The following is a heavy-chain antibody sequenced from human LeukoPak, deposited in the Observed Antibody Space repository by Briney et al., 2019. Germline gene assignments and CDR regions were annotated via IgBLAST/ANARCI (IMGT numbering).Heavy chain of an antibody. CDR1: GYTFTGYY. V-gene: IGHV1-2*02. J-gene: IGHJ5*02. D-gene: IGHD4-17*01. CDR3: ARLGYGDYPNWFDP. Sequence: ASVKVSCKASGYTFTGYYMHWVRQAPGQGLEWMGWINPNSGGTNYAQKFQGRVTMTRDTSITTAYMELSRLSSDDTAVYYCARLGYGDYPNWFDPWGQGTLVTVSS. CDR2: INPNSGGT.